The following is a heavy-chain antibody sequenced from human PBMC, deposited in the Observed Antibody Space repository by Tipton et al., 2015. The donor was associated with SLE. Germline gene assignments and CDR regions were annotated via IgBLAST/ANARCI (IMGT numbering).Heavy chain of an antibody. CDR3: ARDTLGGLDY. CDR1: GASITSSDW. J-gene: IGHJ4*02. Sequence: GLVKPSGTLSLTCAVSGASITSSDWRSWVRQPPGKGLEYIGEIHHRGSTNYKSSLRGRVTISVDKSKNQFSLKLTSVTAADTAVYYCARDTLGGLDYWGQGTLVTVSS. V-gene: IGHV4-4*02. D-gene: IGHD7-27*01. CDR2: IHHRGST.